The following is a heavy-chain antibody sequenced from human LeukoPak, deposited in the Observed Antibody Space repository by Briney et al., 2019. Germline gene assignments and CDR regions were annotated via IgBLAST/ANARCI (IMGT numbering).Heavy chain of an antibody. CDR3: ARVGAGSLSDY. J-gene: IGHJ4*02. Sequence: GGSLRLSCAPSGFNFDDYAMHWVRQGPGQGLEWVSGISWNSGDIDYADSVRGRFTISRDNAKNSLYLQMNSLRAEDTAVYYCARVGAGSLSDYWGQGTLVTVSS. CDR2: ISWNSGDI. V-gene: IGHV3-9*01. D-gene: IGHD3-16*01. CDR1: GFNFDDYA.